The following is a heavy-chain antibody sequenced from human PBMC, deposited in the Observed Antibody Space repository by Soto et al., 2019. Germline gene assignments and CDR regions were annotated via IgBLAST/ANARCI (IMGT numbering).Heavy chain of an antibody. Sequence: EVQLVESGGGLVQPGGSLRLSCAASGFTFSSYWMHWVRQAPGKGLVWVSRINSDGSSTSYADSVKGRFTISRDNAKNTLYLEMNSLRAEDTAVYYCARGGSLQWYFDLWGRGTLGTFSS. J-gene: IGHJ2*01. CDR2: INSDGSST. CDR3: ARGGSLQWYFDL. V-gene: IGHV3-74*01. CDR1: GFTFSSYW. D-gene: IGHD1-26*01.